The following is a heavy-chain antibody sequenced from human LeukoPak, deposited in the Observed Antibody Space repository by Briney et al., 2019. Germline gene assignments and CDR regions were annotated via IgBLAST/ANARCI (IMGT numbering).Heavy chain of an antibody. CDR3: ARQKYYYDSSGSYYDY. D-gene: IGHD3-22*01. J-gene: IGHJ4*02. CDR1: GGSISSSSYY. Sequence: PSETLSLTCTVSGGSISSSSYYWGWIRQPPGKGLEWIGSIYYSGSTYYNPSLKSRVTISVDTSKNRFSLKLTSVTAADTAVYYCARQKYYYDSSGSYYDYWGQGTLVTVSS. CDR2: IYYSGST. V-gene: IGHV4-39*01.